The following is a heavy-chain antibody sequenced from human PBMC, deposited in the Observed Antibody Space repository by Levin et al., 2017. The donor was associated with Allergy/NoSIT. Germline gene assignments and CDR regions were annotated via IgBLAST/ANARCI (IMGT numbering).Heavy chain of an antibody. CDR2: ISYDGSNK. V-gene: IGHV3-30*18. Sequence: PGGSLRLSCAASGFTFSSYDMHWVRQAPGKGLEWVAVISYDGSNKYYADSVKGRFTISRDNSKNTLYLQMNSLRAEDTAVYYCAKEELPYGMDVWGQGTTVTVSS. J-gene: IGHJ6*02. CDR3: AKEELPYGMDV. D-gene: IGHD1-7*01. CDR1: GFTFSSYD.